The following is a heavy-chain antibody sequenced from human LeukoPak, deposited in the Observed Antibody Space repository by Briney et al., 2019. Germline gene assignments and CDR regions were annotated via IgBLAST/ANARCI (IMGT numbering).Heavy chain of an antibody. D-gene: IGHD2-15*01. J-gene: IGHJ4*02. CDR2: IFHSGST. V-gene: IGHV4-4*02. Sequence: SGTLSLTCDVSGGSTSSNNWWSWVRQPPGKGLEWIGEIFHSGSTNYNPSLKGRVTISVDNSKNQFSLKLRSMTAADTAVYYCARLVVGYCGGGACFFFDLWGQGAPVTVSS. CDR1: GGSTSSNNW. CDR3: ARLVVGYCGGGACFFFDL.